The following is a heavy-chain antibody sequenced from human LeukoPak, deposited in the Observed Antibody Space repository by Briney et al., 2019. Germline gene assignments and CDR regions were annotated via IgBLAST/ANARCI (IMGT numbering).Heavy chain of an antibody. CDR1: GFTFSDYY. CDR2: MSSSGSTI. Sequence: GGSLRLSCAASGFTFSDYYMSWIRQAPGKGLEWVSYMSSSGSTIYYADSVKGRFTISRDNAKNSLYLQMNSLRAEDTAVYYCARGYYDFWSGYREHFDYWGQGTLVTVSS. V-gene: IGHV3-11*01. D-gene: IGHD3-3*01. CDR3: ARGYYDFWSGYREHFDY. J-gene: IGHJ4*02.